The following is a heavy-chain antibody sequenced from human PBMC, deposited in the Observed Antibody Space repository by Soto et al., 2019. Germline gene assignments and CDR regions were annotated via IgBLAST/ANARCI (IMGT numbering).Heavy chain of an antibody. CDR2: IDDSGRT. CDR1: GGSTSSSRY. Sequence: QLQLQESGPGLVKPSETLSLTCTVSGGSTSSSRYWAWIRQPPGEGLEWIGSIDDSGRTYHNPSPKSRVTIYGDTSKNEFSLELNSVTAADTAVYYCARGAWYDIVPGYYTNYYMDVWGRGTTVIVSS. CDR3: ARGAWYDIVPGYYTNYYMDV. D-gene: IGHD3-9*01. J-gene: IGHJ6*03. V-gene: IGHV4-39*01.